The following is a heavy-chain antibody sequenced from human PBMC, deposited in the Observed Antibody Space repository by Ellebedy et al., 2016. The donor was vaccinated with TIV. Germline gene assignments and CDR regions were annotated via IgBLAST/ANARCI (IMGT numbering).Heavy chain of an antibody. D-gene: IGHD3-3*01. CDR2: IDFGGTGT. Sequence: GGSLRLXXAASGFTFSIAGMAWVRQAPGKGLEWVATIDFGGTGTYYADSVKGRFIISRDNTKNSLFLQMNSLGVEDTAVYYCARDGSEWSRDYWGQGTLVTVSS. J-gene: IGHJ4*02. CDR1: GFTFSIAG. V-gene: IGHV3-21*06. CDR3: ARDGSEWSRDY.